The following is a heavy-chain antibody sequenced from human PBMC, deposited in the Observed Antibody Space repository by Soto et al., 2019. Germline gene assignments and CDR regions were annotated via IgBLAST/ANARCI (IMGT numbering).Heavy chain of an antibody. V-gene: IGHV1-8*01. CDR3: ARGLEGSGLWFGEWFDP. J-gene: IGHJ5*02. CDR1: RYTFTSYD. Sequence: QVQLVQSGAEVKKPGASVKVSCKASRYTFTSYDINWVRQATGQGLEWMGWMNPNSGNTGYAQKFQGRVTMTRNTSISTAYMELSSLRSEDTAVYYCARGLEGSGLWFGEWFDPWGQGTLVTVSS. D-gene: IGHD3-10*01. CDR2: MNPNSGNT.